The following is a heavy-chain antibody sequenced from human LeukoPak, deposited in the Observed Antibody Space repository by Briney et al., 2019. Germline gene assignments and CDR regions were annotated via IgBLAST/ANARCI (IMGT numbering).Heavy chain of an antibody. CDR2: IHYSGSA. CDR1: GGSIGSAGSH. V-gene: IGHV4-31*03. CDR3: ARAILTASCSVWYFDP. Sequence: SETLPLTCTVSGGSIGSAGSHWSWIRQHPGEGLEWIGYIHYSGSAYYNPSLKSRVTISVDTSKDQFSLELRSVTAADTAVYHCARAILTASCSVWYFDPWGRGTLVTVSS. D-gene: IGHD3-10*01. J-gene: IGHJ2*01.